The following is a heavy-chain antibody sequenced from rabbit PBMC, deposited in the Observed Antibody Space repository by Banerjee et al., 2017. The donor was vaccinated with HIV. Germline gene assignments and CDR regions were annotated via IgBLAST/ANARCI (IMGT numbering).Heavy chain of an antibody. CDR2: IYTDSGST. V-gene: IGHV1S45*01. J-gene: IGHJ4*01. D-gene: IGHD4-2*01. Sequence: QEQLEESGGDLVKPEGSLTLSCTASGFTISSSYWMSWVRQAPGKGLEWIGYIYTDSGSTYYANWAKGRFTISETSSTTVTLRMTSLTAADTATHFCARGGSAAAFNLWGQGTLVTVS. CDR3: ARGGSAAAFNL. CDR1: GFTISSSYW.